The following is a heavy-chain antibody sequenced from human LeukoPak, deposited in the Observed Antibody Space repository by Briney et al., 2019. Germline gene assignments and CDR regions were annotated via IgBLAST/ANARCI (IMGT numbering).Heavy chain of an antibody. J-gene: IGHJ4*02. CDR1: GFTVSSND. D-gene: IGHD4-17*01. Sequence: PGGSLRLSCAASGFTVSSNDMSWVRQAPGKGLEWVSFIYSGGSTYYADAVKGRFTIFRDNSENTLYFQMNSLSAEDTAVYYCARGYGDYVRSSDYWGQGTLVTVSS. CDR3: ARGYGDYVRSSDY. CDR2: IYSGGST. V-gene: IGHV3-53*01.